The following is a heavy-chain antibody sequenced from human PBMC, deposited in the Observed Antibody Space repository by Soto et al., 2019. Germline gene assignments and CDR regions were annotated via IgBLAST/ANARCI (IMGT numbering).Heavy chain of an antibody. CDR3: ARVWGWYGNWFDP. V-gene: IGHV4-39*07. J-gene: IGHJ5*02. D-gene: IGHD6-19*01. Sequence: PSETLSLTCTVSGGSISSSSYYWGWIRLPQGKGLEWIGNIYYSGSTNYNPSLKSRVTISVDTSKNQFSLKLSSVTAADTAVYYCARVWGWYGNWFDPWGQGTLVTVSS. CDR2: IYYSGST. CDR1: GGSISSSSYY.